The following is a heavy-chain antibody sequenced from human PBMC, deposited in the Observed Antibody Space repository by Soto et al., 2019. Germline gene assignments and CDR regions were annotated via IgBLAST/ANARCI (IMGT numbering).Heavy chain of an antibody. CDR2: ISSSGASS. CDR3: AHPRGFGIFDAVNI. V-gene: IGHV3-23*01. D-gene: IGHD3-10*01. Sequence: GGSLRLSCAPSGFIFTAYAMNWVRQAPGKGLEWVSAISSSGASSFYAESVRGRFTISRDNSLNTLYLQMRRLRPEDTAGHYRAHPRGFGIFDAVNIWGQGTMV. CDR1: GFIFTAYA. J-gene: IGHJ3*02.